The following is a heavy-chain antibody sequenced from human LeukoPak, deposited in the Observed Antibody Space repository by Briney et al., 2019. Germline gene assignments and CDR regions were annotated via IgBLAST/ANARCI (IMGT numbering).Heavy chain of an antibody. CDR3: ARAEVPAAIKSGAFDI. D-gene: IGHD2-2*01. V-gene: IGHV3-33*01. CDR1: GFTFSSYG. CDR2: IWDDGSNK. J-gene: IGHJ3*02. Sequence: PGGSLRLSCAASGFTFSSYGMHWVRQAPGKGLEWVAVIWDDGSNKYYADSVKGRFTISRDNSKNTLYLQMNSLRAEDTAVYHCARAEVPAAIKSGAFDIWGQGTMVTVSS.